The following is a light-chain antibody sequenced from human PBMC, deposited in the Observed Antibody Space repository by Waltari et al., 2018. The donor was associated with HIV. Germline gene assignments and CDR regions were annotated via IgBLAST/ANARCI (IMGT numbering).Light chain of an antibody. CDR3: SSYGDSLRVL. CDR2: EVT. J-gene: IGLJ3*02. Sequence: QSALTQPPSASGSLGQSVTISCTGSSSDLGAYDFVYWFQQHPHSAPKLLLYEVTRRPSTVSDRFSGSRSGNTAFLTVAGLQPDDEATYFCSSYGDSLRVLFGGGTNVTVL. CDR1: SSDLGAYDF. V-gene: IGLV2-8*01.